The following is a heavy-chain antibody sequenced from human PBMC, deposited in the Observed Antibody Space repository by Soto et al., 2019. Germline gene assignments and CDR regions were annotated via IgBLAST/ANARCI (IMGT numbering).Heavy chain of an antibody. Sequence: VASVKVSCKASGYTFTCYGISWVRQAPGQGLEWMGWISAYNGNTNYAQKLQGRVTMTTDTSTSTAYMELRSLRSDDTAVYYCARDHPLGSGWHDAFDIWGQGTMVTVSS. J-gene: IGHJ3*02. D-gene: IGHD3-3*01. CDR1: GYTFTCYG. V-gene: IGHV1-18*01. CDR3: ARDHPLGSGWHDAFDI. CDR2: ISAYNGNT.